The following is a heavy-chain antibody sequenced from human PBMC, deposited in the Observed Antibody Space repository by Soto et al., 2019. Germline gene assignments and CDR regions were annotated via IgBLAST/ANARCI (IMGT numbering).Heavy chain of an antibody. CDR1: GFSITRGGYY. Sequence: PXETLSLTCTVSGFSITRGGYYWSWIRQLRGKGLEWIGYIYNTGSSSYNPSLKSRLMISLDTSKTQFSLKLTAVTAADTAIYYCASQLGHCTGGSCRGAFDSWGQGALVTVSS. CDR2: IYNTGSS. D-gene: IGHD2-8*02. J-gene: IGHJ4*02. V-gene: IGHV4-31*03. CDR3: ASQLGHCTGGSCRGAFDS.